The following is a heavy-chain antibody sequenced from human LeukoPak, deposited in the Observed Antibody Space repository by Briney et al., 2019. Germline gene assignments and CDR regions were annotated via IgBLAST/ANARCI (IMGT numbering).Heavy chain of an antibody. D-gene: IGHD5-24*01. Sequence: QTGGSLRLSCAASGFTFSSYSMNWVRQAPGKGLEWVSYMSSSSSAIYYADSVKGRFTISRDNSKNTLYLQMNSLRVEDTAVYYCAEMTTIGENSFDIWGQGTMVTVSS. CDR3: AEMTTIGENSFDI. CDR1: GFTFSSYS. J-gene: IGHJ3*02. CDR2: MSSSSSAI. V-gene: IGHV3-48*01.